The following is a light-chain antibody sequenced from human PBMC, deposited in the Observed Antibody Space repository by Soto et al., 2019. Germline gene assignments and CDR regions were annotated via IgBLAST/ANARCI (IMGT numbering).Light chain of an antibody. V-gene: IGLV2-14*01. Sequence: QSALTQPASVSGSPGQSITISCTGSSSDVGDYDYVSWYQQHPGKAPKLMIYDVSNRPSGVSNRFSGSKSANTASLTISGLQAEDEADYYCSSYSSSSTLFGGGTKLTVL. CDR1: SSDVGDYDY. CDR3: SSYSSSSTL. CDR2: DVS. J-gene: IGLJ2*01.